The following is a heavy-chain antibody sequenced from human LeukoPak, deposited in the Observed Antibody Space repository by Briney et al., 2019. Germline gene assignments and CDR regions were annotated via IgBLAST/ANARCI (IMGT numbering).Heavy chain of an antibody. CDR2: ISHDGGST. Sequence: GGSLRLSCAASGFSFSSYAMSWVRQAPGKGLEWVSRISHDGGSTYYADSVKGRFTISRDNSRNTLYLQMSSLKDEDTAIYYCAKVKFYFDNWGQGTLVTVSS. CDR3: AKVKFYFDN. CDR1: GFSFSSYA. J-gene: IGHJ4*02. V-gene: IGHV3-23*01.